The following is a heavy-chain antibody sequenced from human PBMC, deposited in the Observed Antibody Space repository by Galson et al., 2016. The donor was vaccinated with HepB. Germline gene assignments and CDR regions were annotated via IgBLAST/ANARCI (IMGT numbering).Heavy chain of an antibody. CDR3: AREDDYIWGSYRTIDY. V-gene: IGHV1-18*01. D-gene: IGHD3-16*02. J-gene: IGHJ4*02. Sequence: SVKVSCKASGYTFTSYGISWVRQAPGQGLEWMGWISAYNGNTNYAQKLQGRATMTTDTSTSTAYMELRSLRSDDTAVYYCAREDDYIWGSYRTIDYWGQGTLVTVSS. CDR1: GYTFTSYG. CDR2: ISAYNGNT.